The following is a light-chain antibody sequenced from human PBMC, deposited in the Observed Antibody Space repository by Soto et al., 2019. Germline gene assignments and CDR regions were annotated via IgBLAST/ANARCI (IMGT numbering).Light chain of an antibody. CDR3: SSYAGSNNFDV. V-gene: IGLV2-8*01. CDR1: SSDVGGYNY. CDR2: EVS. J-gene: IGLJ1*01. Sequence: QSVLTPPPSASGSPGQSVTISCTGTSSDVGGYNYVSWYQQHPGKAPKLMIYEVSKRPSGVPDRFSGSKSGNTASLTVSGLQAEDEAAYYCSSYAGSNNFDVFGTGTKVTVL.